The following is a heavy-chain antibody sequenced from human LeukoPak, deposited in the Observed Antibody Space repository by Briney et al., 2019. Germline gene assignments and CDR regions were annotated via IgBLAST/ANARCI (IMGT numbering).Heavy chain of an antibody. V-gene: IGHV4-4*09. CDR3: ARHAPEGIVVVPAATWDH. D-gene: IGHD2-2*01. J-gene: IGHJ4*02. CDR1: GGSISSYY. CDR2: IYTSGST. Sequence: SETLSLTCTVSGGSISSYYWSWIRQPPGKGLEWIGYIYTSGSTNYNPSLKSRVTISVDTSKNQFSLKLSSATAADTAVYYCARHAPEGIVVVPAATWDHWGQGTLVTVSS.